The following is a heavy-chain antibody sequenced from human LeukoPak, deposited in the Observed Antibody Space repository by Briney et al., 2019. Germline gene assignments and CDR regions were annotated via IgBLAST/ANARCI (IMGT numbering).Heavy chain of an antibody. CDR2: INHSGST. Sequence: SETLSLTCAVYGGSFSGYYWSWIRQPPGKGLEWIGEINHSGSTNYNPSLKSRVTISVDTSKNQFSLKVSSVTAADTAVYYCARSGSYGGHFDYWGQGTPVAVSS. D-gene: IGHD1-26*01. CDR1: GGSFSGYY. J-gene: IGHJ4*02. CDR3: ARSGSYGGHFDY. V-gene: IGHV4-34*09.